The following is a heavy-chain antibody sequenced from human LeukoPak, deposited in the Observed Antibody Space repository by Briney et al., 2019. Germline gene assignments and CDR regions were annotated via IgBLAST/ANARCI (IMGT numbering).Heavy chain of an antibody. CDR3: ARDWWKYDFWSGRQNWFDP. CDR2: IYTSGST. Sequence: SETLSLTCTVSGGSISSYYWSWIRQPAGKGLEWIGRIYTSGSTNYNPSLKSRVTMSVDTSKNQFSLKLSSVTAADTAVYYCARDWWKYDFWSGRQNWFDPWGQGTLVTVSS. CDR1: GGSISSYY. J-gene: IGHJ5*02. D-gene: IGHD3-3*01. V-gene: IGHV4-4*07.